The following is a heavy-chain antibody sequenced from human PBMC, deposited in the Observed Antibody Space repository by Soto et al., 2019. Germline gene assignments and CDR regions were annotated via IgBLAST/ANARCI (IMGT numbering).Heavy chain of an antibody. Sequence: QVQLVQSGAEVKKPGASVKVSCKASGYTFTSYYMHWVRQAPGQGLEWMGIINPSGGSTSYAQKFQGRVTMTRDKSTSTVYMELSSLRSEDTAVYYCAREARLWSGYHPFFYWGQGTLVTVSS. CDR1: GYTFTSYY. CDR3: AREARLWSGYHPFFY. D-gene: IGHD3-3*01. J-gene: IGHJ4*02. V-gene: IGHV1-46*01. CDR2: INPSGGST.